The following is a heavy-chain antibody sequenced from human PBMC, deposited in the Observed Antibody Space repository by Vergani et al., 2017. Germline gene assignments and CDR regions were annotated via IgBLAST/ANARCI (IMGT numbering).Heavy chain of an antibody. V-gene: IGHV1-3*01. CDR1: GYTFTSYA. CDR2: INAGNGNT. J-gene: IGHJ4*02. Sequence: QVQLVQSGAEVKKPGASVKVSCKASGYTFTSYAMHWVRQAPGHRLEWMGWINAGNGNTKYSQKFQGRVTITRDTSASTAYMELSSLRSEDTAVYYCAREVYDSSGSYYFDYWGQGTLVTVSS. CDR3: AREVYDSSGSYYFDY. D-gene: IGHD3-22*01.